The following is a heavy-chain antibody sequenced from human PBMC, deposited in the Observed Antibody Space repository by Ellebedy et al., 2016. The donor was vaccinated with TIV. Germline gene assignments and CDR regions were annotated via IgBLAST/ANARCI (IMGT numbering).Heavy chain of an antibody. V-gene: IGHV3-23*01. CDR2: LSGSGSGT. CDR1: GFTFSSYA. J-gene: IGHJ4*02. CDR3: AKDYLPTLACFSGPCGSFDY. Sequence: GESLKISXAASGFTFSSYAMTWVRQAPGKGLEWVSSLSGSGSGTFYADSVKGRFTISRDNSKNTLFLQMNSLRAKDTAVYYCAKDYLPTLACFSGPCGSFDYWGQGTLITVSS. D-gene: IGHD2-21*01.